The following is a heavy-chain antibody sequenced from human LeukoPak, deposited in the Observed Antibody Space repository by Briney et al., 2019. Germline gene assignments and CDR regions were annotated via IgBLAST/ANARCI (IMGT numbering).Heavy chain of an antibody. Sequence: SETLSLTCAVTGGSFFGYHWNWIRQPLGKGLEWIGEINHSGTTNYNPSLESRVTISVDPSKNQFSLKLRSVTAADTAVYFCARDPTTVVNLPYSFDDWGQGTLVTVSS. J-gene: IGHJ4*02. D-gene: IGHD4-23*01. CDR3: ARDPTTVVNLPYSFDD. CDR1: GGSFFGYH. V-gene: IGHV4-34*01. CDR2: INHSGTT.